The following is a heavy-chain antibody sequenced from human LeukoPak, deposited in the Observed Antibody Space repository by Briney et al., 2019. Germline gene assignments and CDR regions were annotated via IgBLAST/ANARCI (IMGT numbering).Heavy chain of an antibody. CDR1: GFTFSSYA. CDR2: ISYDGSNK. Sequence: GGSLRLSCAASGFTFSSYAMHWVRQAPGKGLEWGAVISYDGSNKYYADSVKGRFTISRDNSKNTLYLQMNSLRAEDTAVYYCARVGSYSFDYWGQGTLVTVSS. J-gene: IGHJ4*02. D-gene: IGHD1-26*01. CDR3: ARVGSYSFDY. V-gene: IGHV3-30-3*01.